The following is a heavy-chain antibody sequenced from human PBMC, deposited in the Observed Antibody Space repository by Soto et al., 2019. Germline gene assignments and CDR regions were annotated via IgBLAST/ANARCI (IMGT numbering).Heavy chain of an antibody. D-gene: IGHD2-15*01. Sequence: QVQVVQSGAEVRKPGASVKVSCKVSGYTLTELSMHWVRQAPGKGLEWMGNFDPEDGETIYAQKFQGRVTMTEDTSTDTAYMELSSLRSEDTAVYYCATFGLEGYCSGGSCYDWGQGTLVTVSS. CDR2: FDPEDGET. CDR3: ATFGLEGYCSGGSCYD. CDR1: GYTLTELS. J-gene: IGHJ4*02. V-gene: IGHV1-24*01.